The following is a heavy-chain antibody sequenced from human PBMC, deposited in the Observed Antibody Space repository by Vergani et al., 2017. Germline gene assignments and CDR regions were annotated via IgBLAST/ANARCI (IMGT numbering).Heavy chain of an antibody. D-gene: IGHD6-6*01. V-gene: IGHV3-13*01. CDR2: IGTAGDT. CDR3: ARRDSSSPALDY. CDR1: GFTFSTYD. Sequence: EVQLVESGGGLVQPGGSLRLSCAASGFTFSTYDMHWVRQATGKGLEWVSAIGTAGDTYYPGSVKGRFTISRENAKNSLYLQMNGLSAGDTAVYYCARRDSSSPALDYWGQGTLVTVSS. J-gene: IGHJ4*02.